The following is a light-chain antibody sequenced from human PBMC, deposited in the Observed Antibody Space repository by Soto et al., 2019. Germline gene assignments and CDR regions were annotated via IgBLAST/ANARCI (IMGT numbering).Light chain of an antibody. CDR2: KAS. J-gene: IGKJ1*01. V-gene: IGKV1-5*03. CDR1: QSISSW. CDR3: QQYNSYPWT. Sequence: DIQMTQSPSTLSASVGDRVTITFRASQSISSWLAWYQQKPGKAPKLLIYKASSLESGVPSRFSGSGSGTEFTLTISSLQPDDFATYYCQQYNSYPWTFGQGTKVYIK.